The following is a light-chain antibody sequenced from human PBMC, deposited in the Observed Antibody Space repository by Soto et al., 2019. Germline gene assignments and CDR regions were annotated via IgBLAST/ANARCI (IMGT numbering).Light chain of an antibody. V-gene: IGLV2-23*02. J-gene: IGLJ2*01. CDR1: SSDVGSFNL. Sequence: QSALTQPASVSGSPGQSITISCTGSSSDVGSFNLVSWYQHHPGKAPKLMIYEVSNRPSTVSNRFSGSKSGNTASLTISGLQAEDEADYYCCSYAGSSTLVFGGGTKLTVL. CDR2: EVS. CDR3: CSYAGSSTLV.